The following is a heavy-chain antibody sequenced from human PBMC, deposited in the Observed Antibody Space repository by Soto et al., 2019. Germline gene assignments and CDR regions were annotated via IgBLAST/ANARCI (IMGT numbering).Heavy chain of an antibody. Sequence: QIHLVQSGAEVKKPGASVKVSCKGSGYGFTTYGITWVRQAPGQGLEWMAWISAHNGNTNYAQKLQARVTVTRDTSTRTAYMELLPLGSDATVVYYCVDGRYGEYWGEGDRFTGAS. CDR3: VDGRYGEY. CDR2: ISAHNGNT. J-gene: IGHJ4*02. D-gene: IGHD3-16*01. CDR1: GYGFTTYG. V-gene: IGHV1-18*01.